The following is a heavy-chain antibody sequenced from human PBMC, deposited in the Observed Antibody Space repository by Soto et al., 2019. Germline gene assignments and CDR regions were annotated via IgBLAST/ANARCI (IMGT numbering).Heavy chain of an antibody. CDR3: ARESPYCSSTSCYKVSWFDP. V-gene: IGHV1-2*02. D-gene: IGHD2-2*01. J-gene: IGHJ5*02. CDR1: GYTFTGYY. Sequence: QVQLVQSGAEVKKPGASVKVSCKASGYTFTGYYMHWVRQAPGQGLEWMGWINPNSGGTNYAQKFQGRVTMTRDTAISTAYMELSRLRSDDTAVYYCARESPYCSSTSCYKVSWFDPWGQGTLVTVSS. CDR2: INPNSGGT.